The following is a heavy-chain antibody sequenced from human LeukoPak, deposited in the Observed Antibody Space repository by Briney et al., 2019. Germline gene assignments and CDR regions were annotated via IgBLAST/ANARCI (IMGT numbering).Heavy chain of an antibody. Sequence: ASVNVSCKASGYTFTIYYIHWVRQAPGQGLEWMGMIYPRDGSTSYAQKFQGRVTVTRDTSTSTVYMELSSLRSEDTAVYYYAREAVAGTAAQPPDYWGQGTLVTVSS. V-gene: IGHV1-46*01. D-gene: IGHD6-19*01. CDR2: IYPRDGST. J-gene: IGHJ4*02. CDR3: AREAVAGTAAQPPDY. CDR1: GYTFTIYY.